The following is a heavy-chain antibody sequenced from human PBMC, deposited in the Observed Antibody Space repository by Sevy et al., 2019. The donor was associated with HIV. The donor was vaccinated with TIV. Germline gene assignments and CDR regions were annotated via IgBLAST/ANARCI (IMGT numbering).Heavy chain of an antibody. CDR2: IWYDGSNK. CDR3: ASEGIAAAGTTGFDY. J-gene: IGHJ4*02. V-gene: IGHV3-33*08. Sequence: GGSLRLSCAASGFTFSSYGMHWVRQAPGKGLEWVAVIWYDGSNKYYADSVKGRFTISRDNSKNTLYLQMNSLRAEDTAVYYCASEGIAAAGTTGFDYWGQGTLVTVSS. D-gene: IGHD6-13*01. CDR1: GFTFSSYG.